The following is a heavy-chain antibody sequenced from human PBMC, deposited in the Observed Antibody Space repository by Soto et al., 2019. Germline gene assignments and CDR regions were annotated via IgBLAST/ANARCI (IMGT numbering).Heavy chain of an antibody. J-gene: IGHJ6*02. CDR3: SKDLGTVGITLFGGSLTGMDV. Sequence: GGSLRLSCAASGFTFSSYGMPWVRQAPGKGLEWVAVISYDGSNKYYADSVKGRFTISRDNAKNTLYLHMNRLRVQDTDVYYCSKDLGTVGITLFGGSLTGMDVWGQGTTVTVSS. CDR2: ISYDGSNK. V-gene: IGHV3-30*18. CDR1: GFTFSSYG. D-gene: IGHD3-3*01.